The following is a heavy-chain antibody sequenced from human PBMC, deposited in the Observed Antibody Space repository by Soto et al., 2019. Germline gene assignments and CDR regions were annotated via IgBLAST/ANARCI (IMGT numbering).Heavy chain of an antibody. CDR3: ARVERGTATTVVDAFDI. CDR1: GGSFKSYY. D-gene: IGHD1-1*01. CDR2: IHTSDST. J-gene: IGHJ3*02. Sequence: SETLSLTCSVSGGSFKSYYWSWVRQPPGKGLEWIGYIHTSDSTNYNPSLKSRVTISVDTSKTQLSLRMSSVTAADTALYYCARVERGTATTVVDAFDIWGPGTMVTVSS. V-gene: IGHV4-4*08.